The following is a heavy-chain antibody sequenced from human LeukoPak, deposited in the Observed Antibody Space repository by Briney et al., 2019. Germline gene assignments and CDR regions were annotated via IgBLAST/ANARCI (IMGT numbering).Heavy chain of an antibody. CDR2: ISGSGGST. V-gene: IGHV3-23*01. Sequence: GGSLRLPCAASGFTFSSYAMSWVRQAPGKGLEWVSAISGSGGSTYYADSVKGRFTISRGNSKNTLYLQMNSLRAEDTAVYYCAKNYYGSGSTLDYWGQGTLVTVSS. J-gene: IGHJ4*02. D-gene: IGHD3-10*01. CDR1: GFTFSSYA. CDR3: AKNYYGSGSTLDY.